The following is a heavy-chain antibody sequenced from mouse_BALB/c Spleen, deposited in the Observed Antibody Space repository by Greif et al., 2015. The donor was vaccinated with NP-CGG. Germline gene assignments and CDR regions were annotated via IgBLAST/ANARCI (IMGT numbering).Heavy chain of an antibody. CDR2: ISSGSSTI. CDR3: ASWDYYAMDY. CDR1: GFTFSSFG. V-gene: IGHV5-17*02. D-gene: IGHD4-1*01. Sequence: EVQGVESGGGLMQPGGSRKLSCAASGFTFSSFGMHWVRQAPEKGLEWVAYISSGSSTIYYADTVKGRFTISRDNPKNTLFLQMTSLRSEDTAMYYCASWDYYAMDYWGQGTSVTVSS. J-gene: IGHJ4*01.